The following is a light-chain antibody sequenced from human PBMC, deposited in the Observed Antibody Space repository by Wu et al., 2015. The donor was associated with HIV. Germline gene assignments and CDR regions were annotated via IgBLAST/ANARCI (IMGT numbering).Light chain of an antibody. V-gene: IGKV3-11*01. CDR1: QGVSRY. Sequence: LTQSPATLSLSPGERATLSCRASQGVSRYLAWYQQKLGQAPRLLIYDTSNRATGIPARFSGSASGTEFILTISNLEPEDFAVYYCQQCNNWPHFGQGHDW. CDR2: DTS. CDR3: QQCNNWPH. J-gene: IGKJ5*01.